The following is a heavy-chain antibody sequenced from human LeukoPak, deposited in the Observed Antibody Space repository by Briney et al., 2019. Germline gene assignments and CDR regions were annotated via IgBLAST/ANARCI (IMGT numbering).Heavy chain of an antibody. V-gene: IGHV4-61*05. CDR3: ARVMSVAGTSYFDY. CDR1: GGSISSSSYY. J-gene: IGHJ4*02. Sequence: SETLSLTCTVSGGSISSSSYYWGWIRQPPGKGLEWIGYIYYSGSTNYNPSLKSRVTISVDTSKNQFSLKLSSVTAADTAVYYCARVMSVAGTSYFDYWGQGTLVTVSS. CDR2: IYYSGST. D-gene: IGHD6-19*01.